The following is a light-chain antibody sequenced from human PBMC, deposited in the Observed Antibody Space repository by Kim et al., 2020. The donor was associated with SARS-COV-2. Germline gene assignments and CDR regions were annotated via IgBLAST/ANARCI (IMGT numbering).Light chain of an antibody. CDR1: SSDVGGYNY. Sequence: LTQPRSVSGSPGQSVTISCTGTSSDVGGYNYVSWYQQHPGKAPKLMIYDVSKRPSGVPDRFSGSKSGNTASLTISGLQAEDEADYYCCSYAGSYTFVVFGGGTQLTVL. V-gene: IGLV2-11*01. CDR3: CSYAGSYTFVV. J-gene: IGLJ2*01. CDR2: DVS.